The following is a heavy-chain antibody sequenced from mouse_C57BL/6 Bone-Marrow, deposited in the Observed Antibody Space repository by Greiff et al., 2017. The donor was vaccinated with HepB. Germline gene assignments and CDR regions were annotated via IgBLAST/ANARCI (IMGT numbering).Heavy chain of an antibody. D-gene: IGHD2-5*01. CDR2: IDPSDSYT. Sequence: QVQLQQPGAELVKPGASVKLSCKASGYTFTSYWMQWVKQRPGQGLEWIGEIDPSDSYTNYNQKFKGKATLTVDTSSSTAYMQLSSLTSEDSAVYYCAREETYSNWDMDYWGQGTAVTVSS. J-gene: IGHJ4*01. CDR1: GYTFTSYW. V-gene: IGHV1-50*01. CDR3: AREETYSNWDMDY.